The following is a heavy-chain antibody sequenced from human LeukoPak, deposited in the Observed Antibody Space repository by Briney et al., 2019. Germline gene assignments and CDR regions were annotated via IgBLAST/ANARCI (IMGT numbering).Heavy chain of an antibody. CDR1: GYTFTSYA. J-gene: IGHJ4*02. D-gene: IGHD1-26*01. CDR2: INAGNGNT. V-gene: IGHV1-3*01. CDR3: VRDGYGSYYFLGY. Sequence: ASVKVSCKASGYTFTSYAMHWVRQAPGQRLEWMGWINAGNGNTKYSQKFQGRVTITRDTSASTAYMELSSLRSEDTAVYYCVRDGYGSYYFLGYWGQGTLVTVSS.